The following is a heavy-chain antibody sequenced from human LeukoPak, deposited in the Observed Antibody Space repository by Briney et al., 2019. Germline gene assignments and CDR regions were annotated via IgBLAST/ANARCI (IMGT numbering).Heavy chain of an antibody. CDR3: ARRGFMVRGNLYTPYYYYYMDV. CDR1: GFTFSDYY. V-gene: IGHV3-11*01. Sequence: EPGGSLRLSCAASGFTFSDYYMSWIRQAPGKGLEWVSYISSSGSTIYYADSVKGRFTISRDNAKNSLYLQMNSLRAEDTAVYYCARRGFMVRGNLYTPYYYYYMDVWGKGTTVTISS. D-gene: IGHD3-10*01. J-gene: IGHJ6*03. CDR2: ISSSGSTI.